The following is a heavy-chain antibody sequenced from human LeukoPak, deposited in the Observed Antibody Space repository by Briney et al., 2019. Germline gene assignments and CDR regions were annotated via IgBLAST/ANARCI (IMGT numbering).Heavy chain of an antibody. Sequence: GASVKVSCKASGYTFTSYYMHWVRQAPGQGLEWMGIINPSGGSTSYAQKFQGRVTMTTDTSTSTAYMELRSLRSDDTAVYYCARRYYGDYAGYWGQGTLVTVSS. CDR3: ARRYYGDYAGY. CDR2: INPSGGST. D-gene: IGHD4-17*01. V-gene: IGHV1-46*01. CDR1: GYTFTSYY. J-gene: IGHJ4*02.